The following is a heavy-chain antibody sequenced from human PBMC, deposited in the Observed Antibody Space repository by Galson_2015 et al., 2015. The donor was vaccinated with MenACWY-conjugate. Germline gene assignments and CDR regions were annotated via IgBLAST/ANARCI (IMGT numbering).Heavy chain of an antibody. J-gene: IGHJ4*02. CDR2: ISSSSSTI. Sequence: SLRLSCAASGFTFSSYSMNWVRQAPGKGLEWVSYISSSSSTIYYADSVKGRFTISRDNAKNLLYLQMNSLRAEDTSVYYCARDRTVVVVAARITTLDYWSQGTLVTVSS. V-gene: IGHV3-48*04. CDR3: ARDRTVVVVAARITTLDY. CDR1: GFTFSSYS. D-gene: IGHD2-15*01.